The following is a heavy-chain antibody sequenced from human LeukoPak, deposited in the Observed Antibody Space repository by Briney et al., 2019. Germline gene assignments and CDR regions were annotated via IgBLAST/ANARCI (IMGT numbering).Heavy chain of an antibody. D-gene: IGHD3-3*01. Sequence: PSETLSLTCAVYGGSFSGYYWSWIRQPPGKGLEWIGEINHSGSTNYNPSLKSRVTISVDTSKNQFSLKLSSVTAADTAVYYCAGGRITIFGVVIGPLDYWGQGTLVTVSS. CDR2: INHSGST. J-gene: IGHJ4*02. CDR1: GGSFSGYY. V-gene: IGHV4-34*01. CDR3: AGGRITIFGVVIGPLDY.